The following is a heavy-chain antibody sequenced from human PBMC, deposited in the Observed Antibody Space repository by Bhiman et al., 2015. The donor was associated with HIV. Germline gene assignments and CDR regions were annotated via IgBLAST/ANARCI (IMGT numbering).Heavy chain of an antibody. D-gene: IGHD3-3*01. V-gene: IGHV3-30*18. Sequence: QVQLVESWGEAWSEPGRSLRLSCAASGFTFSSFGMHWVRQAPGKGLEWVAVTSYDGSNKHYADSVKGRFTISRDNSKNTLYLQMNSLRDEDTAVYYCAKWGYDFWSGYYRAVDYWGQGTLVTVSS. J-gene: IGHJ4*02. CDR2: TSYDGSNK. CDR1: GFTFSSFG. CDR3: AKWGYDFWSGYYRAVDY.